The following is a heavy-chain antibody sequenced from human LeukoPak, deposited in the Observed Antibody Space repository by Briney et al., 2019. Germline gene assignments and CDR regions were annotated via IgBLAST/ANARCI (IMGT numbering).Heavy chain of an antibody. Sequence: GGSLRLSCAASGFTFSSYAMHWVRQAPGKGLEWVAVISYDGSNKYYADSVKGRFTISRDNSKNTLYLQMNSLRAEDTAVYYCARGGPYYHYYMDVWGKGATVTVSS. J-gene: IGHJ6*03. CDR1: GFTFSSYA. CDR3: ARGGPYYHYYMDV. CDR2: ISYDGSNK. V-gene: IGHV3-30-3*01.